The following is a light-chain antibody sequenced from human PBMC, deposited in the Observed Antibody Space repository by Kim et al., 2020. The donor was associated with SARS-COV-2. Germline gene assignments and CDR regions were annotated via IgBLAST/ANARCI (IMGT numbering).Light chain of an antibody. Sequence: QSALTQPPSASGSPGQSVTISCTGTSSDIGRYNYVSWYQHHPGKAPKLMISEVNKRPSGVPDRFSGSKSGNTASLTVSGLQAEDEADFYCSSYAGSNTWVFGGGTKVTVL. J-gene: IGLJ3*02. V-gene: IGLV2-8*01. CDR2: EVN. CDR3: SSYAGSNTWV. CDR1: SSDIGRYNY.